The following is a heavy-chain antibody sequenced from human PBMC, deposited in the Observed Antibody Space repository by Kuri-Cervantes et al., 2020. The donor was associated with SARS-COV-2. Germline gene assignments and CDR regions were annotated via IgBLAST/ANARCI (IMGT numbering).Heavy chain of an antibody. V-gene: IGHV3-23*01. D-gene: IGHD2-21*02. CDR2: INGSGGST. CDR3: AKEGGVTSFDY. CDR1: GFTFSSYA. Sequence: AGSLRLSCAASGFTFSSYAMSWVRQAPGKGLEWVSAINGSGGSTYYADSVKGRFTISRDNSKNTLYLQMNSLRAEDTALYYCAKEGGVTSFDYWGQGTLVTVSS. J-gene: IGHJ4*02.